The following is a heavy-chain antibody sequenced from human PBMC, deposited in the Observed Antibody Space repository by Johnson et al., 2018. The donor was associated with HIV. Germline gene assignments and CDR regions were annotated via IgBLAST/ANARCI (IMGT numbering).Heavy chain of an antibody. D-gene: IGHD6-6*01. J-gene: IGHJ3*02. CDR3: AKGPNGQLDDAFHI. CDR2: MSHDGSNK. Sequence: QVQLVESGGGVVRPGGSLRLSCAASGFTFSNYAMHWVRQAPGKGLEWVALMSHDGSNKYYADSVKGRFTISRDNSKNTLYLQMNSLRAEDTAVYYCAKGPNGQLDDAFHIWGQGTMVTVSS. V-gene: IGHV3-30*04. CDR1: GFTFSNYA.